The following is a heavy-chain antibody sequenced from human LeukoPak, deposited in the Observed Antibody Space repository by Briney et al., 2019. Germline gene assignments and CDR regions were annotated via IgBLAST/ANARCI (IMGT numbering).Heavy chain of an antibody. V-gene: IGHV1-18*01. J-gene: IGHJ4*02. CDR2: ISAYNGNT. CDR3: ARAGYTVTIDY. CDR1: GYTFTSYG. D-gene: IGHD4-11*01. Sequence: ASVKVSRKASGYTFTSYGISWVRQAPGQGLEWMGWISAYNGNTNYAQKLQGRVTMTTDTSTSTACMELRSLRSDDTAVYYCARAGYTVTIDYWGQGTLVTVSS.